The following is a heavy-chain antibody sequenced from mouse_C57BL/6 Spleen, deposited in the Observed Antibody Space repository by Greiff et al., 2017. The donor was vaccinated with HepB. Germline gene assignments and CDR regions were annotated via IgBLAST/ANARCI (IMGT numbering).Heavy chain of an antibody. V-gene: IGHV10-1*01. Sequence: EVKVVESGGGLVQPKGSLKLSCAASGFSFNTYAMNWVRQAPGKGLEWLARIRSKSNNYATYYADSVKDRFTISRDDSESMLYLQMNNLKTEDTAMYYCVRSYLLDYWGQGTTLTVSS. J-gene: IGHJ2*01. CDR3: VRSYLLDY. CDR2: IRSKSNNYAT. CDR1: GFSFNTYA.